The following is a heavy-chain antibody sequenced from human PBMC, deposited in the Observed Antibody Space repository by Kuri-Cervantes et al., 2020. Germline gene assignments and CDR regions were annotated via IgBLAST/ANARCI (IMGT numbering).Heavy chain of an antibody. CDR3: AAVGYNWNYAQDDY. D-gene: IGHD1-7*01. CDR2: IVVGSGNT. Sequence: SVKVSCKASGFTFTSSAMQWVRQARGQRLEWIGWIVVGSGNTNYAQKFQERVTITRDMSTSTAYMELSSLRSEDTAVYYCAAVGYNWNYAQDDYWGQGTLVTVSS. CDR1: GFTFTSSA. J-gene: IGHJ4*02. V-gene: IGHV1-58*02.